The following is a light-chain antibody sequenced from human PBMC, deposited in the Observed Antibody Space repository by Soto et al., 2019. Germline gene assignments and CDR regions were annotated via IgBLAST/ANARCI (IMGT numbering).Light chain of an antibody. CDR2: XXN. CDR1: XXXIASNY. CDR3: QSYDSSNPVL. J-gene: IGLJ2*01. Sequence: NFMXXQPXSXSESPGKTVXISXXXXXXXIASNYVQWYQQRPGSAPTTVIXXXNQRPSGVPDRFSXSIDSSSNSASLTISGLKTEDEADYYCQSYDSSNPVLFXGGTKLTVL. V-gene: IGLV6-57*02.